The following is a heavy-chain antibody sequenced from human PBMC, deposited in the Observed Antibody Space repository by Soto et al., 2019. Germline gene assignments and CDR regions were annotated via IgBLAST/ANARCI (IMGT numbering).Heavy chain of an antibody. CDR2: IYHSGST. J-gene: IGHJ4*02. Sequence: PSETLSVTCAVSGYSISSGYYWGWIRQPPGKGLEWIGSIYHSGSTYYNPSLKSRVTISVDTSKNQFSLKLSSVTAADTAVYYCARVRPSPLRYFDYWGQGTLVTVSS. CDR1: GYSISSGYY. CDR3: ARVRPSPLRYFDY. D-gene: IGHD3-22*01. V-gene: IGHV4-38-2*01.